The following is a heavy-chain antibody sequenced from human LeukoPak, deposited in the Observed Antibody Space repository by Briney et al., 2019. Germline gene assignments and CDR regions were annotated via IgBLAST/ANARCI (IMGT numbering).Heavy chain of an antibody. CDR2: ISGSGGST. Sequence: GGSLRLSCAASGFTFSSYAMSWVRQAPGKGLEWVSAISGSGGSTYYADSVKGRFTISRDNSKNTLYLQMDSLRAEDTAVYYCAKGEMATFPTLIDYWGQGTLVTVSS. CDR1: GFTFSSYA. D-gene: IGHD5-24*01. J-gene: IGHJ4*02. CDR3: AKGEMATFPTLIDY. V-gene: IGHV3-23*01.